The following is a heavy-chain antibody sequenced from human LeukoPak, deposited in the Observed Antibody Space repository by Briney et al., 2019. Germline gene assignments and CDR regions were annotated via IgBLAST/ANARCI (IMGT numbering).Heavy chain of an antibody. V-gene: IGHV4-4*02. J-gene: IGHJ4*02. Sequence: SETLSLTCAVSGNSISSSNWWSWVRQPPGKGLEWIGEIYHSGSTNYNPSLKSRVTISVDTSKNQFSLKLSSVTAADTAVYYCAREDDFWSGYRVIDYWGQGTLVTVSS. CDR2: IYHSGST. CDR3: AREDDFWSGYRVIDY. CDR1: GNSISSSNW. D-gene: IGHD3-3*01.